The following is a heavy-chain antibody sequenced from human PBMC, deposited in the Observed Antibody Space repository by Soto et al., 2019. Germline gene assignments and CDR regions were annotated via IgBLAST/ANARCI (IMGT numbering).Heavy chain of an antibody. CDR1: GGSISSSNW. Sequence: QVQLQESGPGLVKPSGTLSLTCAVSGGSISSSNWWSWVRQPPGKGLEWIGEIYHSGSTNYNPSLKIRVAISVDKSKNQSSLKLSSVTAADTAVYYCARDFGYCSSTSCYDYWGQGTLVTVSS. CDR2: IYHSGST. J-gene: IGHJ4*02. D-gene: IGHD2-2*01. CDR3: ARDFGYCSSTSCYDY. V-gene: IGHV4-4*02.